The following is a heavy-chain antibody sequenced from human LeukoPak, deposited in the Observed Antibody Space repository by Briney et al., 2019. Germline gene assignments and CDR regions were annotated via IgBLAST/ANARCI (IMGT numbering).Heavy chain of an antibody. V-gene: IGHV1-8*01. CDR3: ARVIPNGDPFDF. CDR2: MSPKSGST. CDR1: GYTFTSYD. J-gene: IGHJ4*02. D-gene: IGHD4-17*01. Sequence: ASVKVSCKASGYTFTSYDINWVRQAAGQGLEWVGWMSPKSGSTGYAQKFQGRVSMTRDTSISTAYMELSSLRPEDTAVYYCARVIPNGDPFDFWGQGTLVTVSS.